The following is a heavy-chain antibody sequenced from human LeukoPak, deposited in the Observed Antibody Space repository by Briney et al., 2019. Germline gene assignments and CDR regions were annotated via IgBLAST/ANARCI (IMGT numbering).Heavy chain of an antibody. CDR2: INPNSGGT. CDR3: ARDPYDSSSYYYSYFDY. V-gene: IGHV1-2*02. D-gene: IGHD3-22*01. J-gene: IGHJ4*02. CDR1: GYTFTGYY. Sequence: ASVKVSCRASGYTFTGYYMHWVRQAPGQGLEWMGWINPNSGGTKYAQKFQGRVTMTRDTSISTAYMELSRLRSDDTAVYYCARDPYDSSSYYYSYFDYWGQGTLVTVSS.